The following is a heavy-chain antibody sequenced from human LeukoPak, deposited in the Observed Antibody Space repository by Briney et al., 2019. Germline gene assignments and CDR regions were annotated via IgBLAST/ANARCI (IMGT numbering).Heavy chain of an antibody. J-gene: IGHJ4*02. Sequence: GGSLRLSCAASGFTFSSYWMTSVRQAPGKGLEWVANIQQDGSEKYYVDSVKGRFTISRNNAKNSLYLQMSSLRAEDTAVYHCAREAKYYYDSSGHFDYWGQGTLVTVSS. V-gene: IGHV3-7*01. CDR1: GFTFSSYW. D-gene: IGHD3-22*01. CDR2: IQQDGSEK. CDR3: AREAKYYYDSSGHFDY.